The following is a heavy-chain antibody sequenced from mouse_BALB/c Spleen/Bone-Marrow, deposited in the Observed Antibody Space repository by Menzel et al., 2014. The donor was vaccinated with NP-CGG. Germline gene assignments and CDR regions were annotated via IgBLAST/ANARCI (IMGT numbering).Heavy chain of an antibody. CDR1: GFSLTGYG. V-gene: IGHV2-6-7*01. CDR3: ARDXFLITRALDY. Sequence: EQGVESGPGLVAPSQSLSITCTVSGFSLTGYGVSWVRQPPGKGLEWLGMIWGDGSTDYNSALKSRLSINKDNSKSQVFLKMNSLQTDDTARYYCARDXFLITRALDYRGQGTSVPVSS. CDR2: IWGDGST. D-gene: IGHD2-4*01. J-gene: IGHJ4*01.